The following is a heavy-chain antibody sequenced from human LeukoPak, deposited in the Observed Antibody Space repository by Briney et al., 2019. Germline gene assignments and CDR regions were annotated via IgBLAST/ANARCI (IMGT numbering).Heavy chain of an antibody. Sequence: SETLSLTCTVSGGSISGYYWTWLRQLPGKGLEWIGYIYNSGITNYNPSRKSRVTVSVDTSKNQFSLRLTSVTAADTAVYYCARSVPSLDYLFDSWGHGTLVTVSS. J-gene: IGHJ5*01. CDR3: ARSVPSLDYLFDS. D-gene: IGHD4-11*01. CDR2: IYNSGIT. CDR1: GGSISGYY. V-gene: IGHV4-59*08.